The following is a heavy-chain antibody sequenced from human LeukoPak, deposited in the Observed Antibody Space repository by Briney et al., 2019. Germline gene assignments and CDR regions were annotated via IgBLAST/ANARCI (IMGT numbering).Heavy chain of an antibody. Sequence: ASVKVSCKASGYTFTSYYMHWVRQAPGQGLEWMGIINPSGGSTSYAQKFQGRVTMTRDTSTSTVYMELSSLRSADTAVYYCARAYSGSYFYYYYYMDVWGKGTTVTVSS. CDR2: INPSGGST. V-gene: IGHV1-46*01. CDR3: ARAYSGSYFYYYYYMDV. D-gene: IGHD1-26*01. J-gene: IGHJ6*03. CDR1: GYTFTSYY.